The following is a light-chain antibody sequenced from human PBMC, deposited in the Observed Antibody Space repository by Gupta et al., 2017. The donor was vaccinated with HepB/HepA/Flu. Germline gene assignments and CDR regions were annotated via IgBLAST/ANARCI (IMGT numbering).Light chain of an antibody. CDR3: VAWDDTLVGWL. V-gene: IGLV1-47*01. J-gene: IGLJ3*02. Sequence: QSVLTQPPSVSGTPGQTVAISCSGSSSNIGTNFVYWYQHLPGAAPRPLIYRSNQRPSGVPERFSGSKSGTSASLAIGGLRSEDEADYYCVAWDDTLVGWLFGGGTRLTVL. CDR1: SSNIGTNF. CDR2: RSN.